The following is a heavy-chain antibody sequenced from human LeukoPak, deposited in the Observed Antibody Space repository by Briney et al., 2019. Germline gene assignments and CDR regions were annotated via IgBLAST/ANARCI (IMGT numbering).Heavy chain of an antibody. CDR3: ARTPTKSSWYFPTGGKYWYFDL. CDR1: GFTFSSYA. CDR2: ISYDGSNK. Sequence: GGSLRLSCAASGFTFSSYAMHWVRQAPGKGLEWVAVISYDGSNKYYADSVKGRFTISRDNSKNTLYLQMNSLRAEDTAVYYCARTPTKSSWYFPTGGKYWYFDLWGRGTLVTVSS. V-gene: IGHV3-30-3*01. D-gene: IGHD6-13*01. J-gene: IGHJ2*01.